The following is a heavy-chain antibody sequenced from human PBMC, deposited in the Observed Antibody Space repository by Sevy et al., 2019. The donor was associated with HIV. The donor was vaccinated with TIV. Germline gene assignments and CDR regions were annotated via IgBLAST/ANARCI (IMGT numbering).Heavy chain of an antibody. CDR1: GGSISSGGYY. J-gene: IGHJ3*02. CDR2: IYYSGST. D-gene: IGHD3-10*01. V-gene: IGHV4-31*03. Sequence: SETLSLTCTVSGGSISSGGYYWSWIRQHPGKGLEWIGYIYYSGSTYYNPSLKSRVTISVDTSKNQFSLKLSSVTAADRAVYYWARDEYYYGSGSYYIVGDFDICGQGTMVTVSS. CDR3: ARDEYYYGSGSYYIVGDFDI.